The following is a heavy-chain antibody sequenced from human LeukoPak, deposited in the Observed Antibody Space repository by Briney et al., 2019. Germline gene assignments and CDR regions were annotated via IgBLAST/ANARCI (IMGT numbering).Heavy chain of an antibody. CDR1: GGSISSSSYY. CDR2: IYTSGST. D-gene: IGHD3-9*01. J-gene: IGHJ4*02. Sequence: SETLSLTCTVSGGSISSSSYYWSWIRQPAGKGLEWIGRIYTSGSTNYNPSLKSRVTISVDTSKNQFSLKLSSMTAADTAVYYCARGLLHYNILTGYYNKYFDYWGQGTLVTVSS. CDR3: ARGLLHYNILTGYYNKYFDY. V-gene: IGHV4-61*02.